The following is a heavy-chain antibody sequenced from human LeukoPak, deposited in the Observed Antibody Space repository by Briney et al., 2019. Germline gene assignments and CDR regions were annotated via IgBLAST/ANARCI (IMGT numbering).Heavy chain of an antibody. CDR2: INHSGST. J-gene: IGHJ4*02. CDR1: GGSISSGGYY. D-gene: IGHD6-13*01. V-gene: IGHV4-30-2*01. Sequence: NPSQTLSLTCTVSGGSISSGGYYWSWIRQPPGKGLEWIGEINHSGSTNYDPSLKSRVTISVDTSKNQFSLKLSSVTAADTAVYYCARKKYSSSWWGYWGQGTLVTVSS. CDR3: ARKKYSSSWWGY.